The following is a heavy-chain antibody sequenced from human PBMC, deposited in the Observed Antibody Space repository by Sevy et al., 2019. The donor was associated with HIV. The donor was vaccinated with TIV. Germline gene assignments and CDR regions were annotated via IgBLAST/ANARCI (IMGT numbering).Heavy chain of an antibody. D-gene: IGHD1-26*01. J-gene: IGHJ6*02. CDR2: ISWNSGSI. V-gene: IGHV3-9*01. Sequence: GGSLRLSCAASGFTFDDYAMHWVRQAPGKGLEWVSGISWNSGSIGYADSVKGRFTISRDNAKNSLYLQMNSLRAEDTALYDCAKDLGSSKGERYYYYGMDVWGQGTTVTVSS. CDR1: GFTFDDYA. CDR3: AKDLGSSKGERYYYYGMDV.